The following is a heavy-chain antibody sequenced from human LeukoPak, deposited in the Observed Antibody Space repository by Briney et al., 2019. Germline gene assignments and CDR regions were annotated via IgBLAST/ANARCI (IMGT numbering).Heavy chain of an antibody. J-gene: IGHJ4*02. CDR1: GFTFSSYS. D-gene: IGHD6-19*01. Sequence: GGSLRLSCAASGFTFSSYSMNWVRQAPGKGLEWVSSISSSNSYIYYADSVKGRFTISRDNSKNTLYLQMNSLRAEDTAVYYCAKGPSSGWYRYWGQGTLVTVSS. CDR3: AKGPSSGWYRY. CDR2: ISSSNSYI. V-gene: IGHV3-21*04.